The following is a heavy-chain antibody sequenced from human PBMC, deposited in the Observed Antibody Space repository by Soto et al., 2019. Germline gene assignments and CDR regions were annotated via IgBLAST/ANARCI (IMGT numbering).Heavy chain of an antibody. CDR3: ARNGDYDYYYYGMDV. D-gene: IGHD4-17*01. CDR2: IYYSGST. CDR1: GGSSSSGDYY. Sequence: QVQLQESGPGLVKPSQTLSLTCTVSGGSSSSGDYYWSWISQPPGKGLEWIGYIYYSGSTYYNPSLKSRVTISVDTSKNQFSLKLSSVTAADTAVYYCARNGDYDYYYYGMDVWGQGTTVTVSS. J-gene: IGHJ6*02. V-gene: IGHV4-30-4*01.